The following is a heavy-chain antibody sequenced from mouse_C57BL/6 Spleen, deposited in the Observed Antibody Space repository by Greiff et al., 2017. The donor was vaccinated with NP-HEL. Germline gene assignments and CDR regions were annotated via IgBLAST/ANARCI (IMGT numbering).Heavy chain of an antibody. Sequence: VQLQQSGAELVKPGASVKISCKASGYAFSSYWMNWVKQRPGKGLEWIGQIYPGDGDTNYNGKFKGKATLTADKSSSTAYMQLSSLTSEDSAVYFWARWRGLSYYFDYWGQGTTLTVSS. D-gene: IGHD2-3*01. CDR2: IYPGDGDT. CDR3: ARWRGLSYYFDY. J-gene: IGHJ2*01. CDR1: GYAFSSYW. V-gene: IGHV1-80*01.